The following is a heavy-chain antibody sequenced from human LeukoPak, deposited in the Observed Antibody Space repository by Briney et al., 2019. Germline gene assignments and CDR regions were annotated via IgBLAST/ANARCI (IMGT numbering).Heavy chain of an antibody. CDR3: ARLRQSGYYHPPGAFDI. V-gene: IGHV4-30-4*01. D-gene: IGHD3-22*01. CDR1: GGSISSGDYY. CDR2: IYYSGST. Sequence: SETLSLTCTVSGGSISSGDYYWSWIRQPPGKGLEWIGYIYYSGSTYYNPSLKSRVTISVDTSKNQFSLKLSSVTAADTAVYYCARLRQSGYYHPPGAFDIWGQGTMVTVSS. J-gene: IGHJ3*02.